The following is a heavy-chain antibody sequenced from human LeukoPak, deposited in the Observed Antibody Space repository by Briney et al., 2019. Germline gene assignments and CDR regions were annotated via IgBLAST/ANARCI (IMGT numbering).Heavy chain of an antibody. Sequence: PGGSLRLSCAASGFTFSSYEMNWVRQAPGKGLEWVSYISSSGSTIYYADSVKGRFTISRDNAKNSLYLQMNSLRAEDTAVYYCASLMVYGSGELDYGGQGTLVTVSS. V-gene: IGHV3-48*03. CDR1: GFTFSSYE. D-gene: IGHD3-10*01. CDR2: ISSSGSTI. CDR3: ASLMVYGSGELDY. J-gene: IGHJ4*02.